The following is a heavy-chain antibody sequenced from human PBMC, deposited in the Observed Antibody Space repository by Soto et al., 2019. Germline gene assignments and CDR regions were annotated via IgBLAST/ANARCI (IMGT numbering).Heavy chain of an antibody. CDR1: GFTFENFA. D-gene: IGHD2-21*02. CDR3: ANAPKVVTHWFDP. Sequence: QLVESGGGLVQPGRSLRLSCAVSGFTFENFALHWVRQAPGKGLEWVSGIDWNSATIAYADSVKGRFTLSRDSATSSLYLHLDGLRPEDTAFYYCANAPKVVTHWFDPWGQGTLVTVSS. CDR2: IDWNSATI. J-gene: IGHJ5*02. V-gene: IGHV3-9*01.